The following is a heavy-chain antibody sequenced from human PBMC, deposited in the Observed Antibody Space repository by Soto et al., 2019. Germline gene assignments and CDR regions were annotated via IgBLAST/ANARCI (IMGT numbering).Heavy chain of an antibody. CDR3: AISLYRDVYHYYYGMDV. D-gene: IGHD3-16*02. CDR1: GCSFTSSA. CDR2: INPMIGNA. V-gene: IGHV1-8*02. Sequence: XSVKVSCKASGCSFTSSAISWVRQAPGQGLEWMGRINPMIGNAGYAQKFLGRVTMTRHTSTSTAYMELSGLTFEDTAVYYCAISLYRDVYHYYYGMDVWGQGTSVTVSS. J-gene: IGHJ6*02.